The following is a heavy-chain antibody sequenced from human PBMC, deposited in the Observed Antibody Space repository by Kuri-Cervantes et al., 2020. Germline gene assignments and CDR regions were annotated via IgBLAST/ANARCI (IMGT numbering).Heavy chain of an antibody. V-gene: IGHV3-30*18. CDR3: AKGTTTSIAARLGYYYYMDV. D-gene: IGHD6-6*01. J-gene: IGHJ6*03. Sequence: LSLTCAASGFTFSTYGMHWVRQAPGKGLEWVAVIASDGRYKYNAKSVKGRFTISRDNSKNTLYLQMNSLRAEDTAVYYCAKGTTTSIAARLGYYYYMDVWGKGTTVTVSS. CDR2: IASDGRYK. CDR1: GFTFSTYG.